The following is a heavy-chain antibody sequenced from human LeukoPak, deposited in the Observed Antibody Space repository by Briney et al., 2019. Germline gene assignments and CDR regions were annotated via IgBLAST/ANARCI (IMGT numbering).Heavy chain of an antibody. Sequence: GASVKVSCKASGYTFTSYDINWVRQATGQGLEWMGWMNPNSGNTGYAQKFQGRVTMTRNTSISTAYMELSSLRSEDTAVYYCAGGRYYDSSGSTMFDYWGQGTLVTVSS. CDR1: GYTFTSYD. V-gene: IGHV1-8*01. J-gene: IGHJ4*02. CDR3: AGGRYYDSSGSTMFDY. CDR2: MNPNSGNT. D-gene: IGHD3-22*01.